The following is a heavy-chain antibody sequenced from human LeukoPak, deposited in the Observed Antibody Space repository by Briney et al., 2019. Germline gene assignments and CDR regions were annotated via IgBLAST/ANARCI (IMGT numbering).Heavy chain of an antibody. CDR2: IKSKTDGGTT. Sequence: GGSLRLSCAASGFTFSNAWMSWVRQAPGKGLEWVGRIKSKTDGGTTDHAAPVKGRFTISRDDSKNTLYLQMNSLKTEDTAVYYCTTLTRIAAAGFFSYYYYMDVWGKGTTVTVSS. D-gene: IGHD6-13*01. J-gene: IGHJ6*03. CDR3: TTLTRIAAAGFFSYYYYMDV. CDR1: GFTFSNAW. V-gene: IGHV3-15*01.